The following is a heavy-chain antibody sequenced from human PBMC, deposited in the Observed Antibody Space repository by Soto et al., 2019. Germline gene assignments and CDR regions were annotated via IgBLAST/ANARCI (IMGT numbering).Heavy chain of an antibody. V-gene: IGHV3-23*01. D-gene: IGHD3-3*01. J-gene: IGHJ4*02. Sequence: GGSLRLSCAASGFSFSNFAMSWVRQTPGRGLEWVSSIGGGSEKIYYSDSVKGRFTISRDNSKNTLYLQMNSLRAEDTALFFCARIFGAYDYFDFWGQGTPVTVSS. CDR3: ARIFGAYDYFDF. CDR1: GFSFSNFA. CDR2: IGGGSEKI.